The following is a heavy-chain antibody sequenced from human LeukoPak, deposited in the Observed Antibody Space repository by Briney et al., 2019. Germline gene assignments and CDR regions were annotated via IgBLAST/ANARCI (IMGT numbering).Heavy chain of an antibody. J-gene: IGHJ5*02. V-gene: IGHV4-34*01. CDR3: ARPYSSSWYNWFDP. CDR2: INHSGST. D-gene: IGHD6-13*01. CDR1: GGSFSGYY. Sequence: SETLSLTCAVYGGSFSGYYWSWIRQPPGKGLEWIGEINHSGSTNYNPSLKSRVTISVDTSKNQFSLKLSSVTAADTAVYYCARPYSSSWYNWFDPWGQGTLVTVSS.